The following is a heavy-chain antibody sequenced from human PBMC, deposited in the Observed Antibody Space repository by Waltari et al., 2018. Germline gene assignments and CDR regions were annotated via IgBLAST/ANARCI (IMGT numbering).Heavy chain of an antibody. CDR2: IYYSGST. Sequence: QLQLQESGPGLVKPSDTLSLTCTVSGCSIRRSSYYWGWIRHPPGKGLEWIGSIYYSGSTYYNPSLKSRVTISVDTSKNQFSLKLSSVTAADTAVYYCARHPAMTIMLWYFDLWGRGTLVTVSS. J-gene: IGHJ2*01. CDR3: ARHPAMTIMLWYFDL. V-gene: IGHV4-39*01. D-gene: IGHD2-8*01. CDR1: GCSIRRSSYY.